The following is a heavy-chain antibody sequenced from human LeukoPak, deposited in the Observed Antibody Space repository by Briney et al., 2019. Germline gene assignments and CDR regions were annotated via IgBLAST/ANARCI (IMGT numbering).Heavy chain of an antibody. CDR3: AKDRSSSFGY. CDR2: ISGSGSTT. Sequence: PGGSPRHSCAAPGFTFSNYAMNWGPQAPGKGLEWVSSISGSGSTTYYADSVKGRFTISRDNSKNTLYFQMNSLRAEDTAVYYCAKDRSSSFGYWGQGTLVTVSS. V-gene: IGHV3-23*01. D-gene: IGHD6-6*01. J-gene: IGHJ4*02. CDR1: GFTFSNYA.